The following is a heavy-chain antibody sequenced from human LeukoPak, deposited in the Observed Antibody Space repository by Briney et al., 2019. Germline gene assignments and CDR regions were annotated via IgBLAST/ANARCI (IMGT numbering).Heavy chain of an antibody. CDR2: ISSSSSTI. Sequence: GGSLRPSCAASGFTFSSYSMNWVRQAPGKGLEWVSYISSSSSTIYYADSVKGRFTIPRDNAKNSLYLQMNSLRAEDTAVYYCARDLHSYGYWGQGTLVTVSS. V-gene: IGHV3-48*01. J-gene: IGHJ4*02. D-gene: IGHD5-18*01. CDR3: ARDLHSYGY. CDR1: GFTFSSYS.